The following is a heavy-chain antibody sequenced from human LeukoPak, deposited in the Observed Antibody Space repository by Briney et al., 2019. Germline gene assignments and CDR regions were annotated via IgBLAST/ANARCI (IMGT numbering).Heavy chain of an antibody. CDR2: MNPNSGNT. V-gene: IGHV1-8*01. Sequence: ASVKVSCKASGYTFTSYDINWVRQATGQGLEWMGWMNPNSGNTGYAQKFQGRVTMTRNTSISTAYMELSSLRSEDTAVYYCATAPSGSYGDYYWGQGTLVTVSS. J-gene: IGHJ4*02. D-gene: IGHD4-17*01. CDR3: ATAPSGSYGDYY. CDR1: GYTFTSYD.